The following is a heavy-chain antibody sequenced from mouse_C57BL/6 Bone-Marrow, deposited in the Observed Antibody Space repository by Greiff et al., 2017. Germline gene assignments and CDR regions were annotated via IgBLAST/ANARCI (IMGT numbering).Heavy chain of an antibody. D-gene: IGHD2-1*01. J-gene: IGHJ3*01. CDR1: GYNFTSYW. CDR3: AGNYFVAY. CDR2: IHPNSGST. Sequence: VQLQQPGAELVKPGASVKLSCKASGYNFTSYWMHWVQQRPGQGLEWIGMIHPNSGSTNYNEKLKSKATLTVDKSSITAYMQLSSLRSADSAVYYCAGNYFVAYWGQGTLVTVSA. V-gene: IGHV1-64*01.